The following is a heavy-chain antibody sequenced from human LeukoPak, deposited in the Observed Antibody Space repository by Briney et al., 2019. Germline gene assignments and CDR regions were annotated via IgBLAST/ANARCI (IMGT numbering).Heavy chain of an antibody. CDR2: ISYDGSNK. D-gene: IGHD6-25*01. CDR3: ARDLRQSGDSSGGY. Sequence: GGSLRLSCAASGFTFSSYGMHWVRQAPGKGLEWAAVISYDGSNKYYADSVKGRFTISRDNAKNSLYLQMNSLRAEDTAVYYCARDLRQSGDSSGGYWGQGTLVTVSS. CDR1: GFTFSSYG. J-gene: IGHJ4*02. V-gene: IGHV3-30*03.